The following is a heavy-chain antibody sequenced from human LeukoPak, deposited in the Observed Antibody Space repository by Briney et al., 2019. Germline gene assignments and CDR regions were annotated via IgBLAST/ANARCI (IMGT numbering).Heavy chain of an antibody. CDR2: IGSKAYGGTT. V-gene: IGHV3-49*03. D-gene: IGHD3-9*01. CDR1: GFTFGDYA. CDR3: TRDRSSTYYDILTGYSFDY. J-gene: IGHJ4*02. Sequence: PGRSLRLSCTASGFTFGDYAMSWFRQAPGKGLEWVGFIGSKAYGGTTEYAASVKGRFTISRDDSKSIAYLQMNSLKTEDTAVYYCTRDRSSTYYDILTGYSFDYWGQGTLVTVSS.